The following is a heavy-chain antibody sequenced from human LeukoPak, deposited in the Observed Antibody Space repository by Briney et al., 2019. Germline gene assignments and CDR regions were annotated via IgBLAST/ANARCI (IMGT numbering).Heavy chain of an antibody. Sequence: ASVKVSCKVSGYTLTELSMHWVRQVPGKGLEWMGGFDPEDGETIYAQKFQGRVTMTEDTSTDTAYMELSSLRSEDTAVYYCAVHTGAFGAFDIWGQGTMVTVSS. CDR1: GYTLTELS. J-gene: IGHJ3*02. V-gene: IGHV1-24*01. D-gene: IGHD1-26*01. CDR2: FDPEDGET. CDR3: AVHTGAFGAFDI.